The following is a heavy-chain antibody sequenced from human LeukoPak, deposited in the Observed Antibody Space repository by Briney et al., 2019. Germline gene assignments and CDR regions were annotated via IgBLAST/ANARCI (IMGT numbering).Heavy chain of an antibody. CDR1: GYTFTGYY. CDR2: IIPILGIA. D-gene: IGHD3-10*01. J-gene: IGHJ4*02. CDR3: ATPITMVRGVLFDY. Sequence: SVKVSCKASGYTFTGYYMHWVRQAPGQGLEWMERIIPILGIANYAQKFQGRVTITADKSTSTAYMELSSLRSEDTAVYYCATPITMVRGVLFDYWGQGTLVTVSS. V-gene: IGHV1-69*02.